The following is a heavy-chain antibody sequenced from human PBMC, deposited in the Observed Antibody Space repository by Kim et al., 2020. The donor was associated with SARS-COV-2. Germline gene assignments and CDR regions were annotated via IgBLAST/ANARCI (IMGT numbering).Heavy chain of an antibody. J-gene: IGHJ4*02. D-gene: IGHD2-15*01. CDR2: IIPDGRST. V-gene: IGHV3-74*01. CDR1: GFTFSEYW. Sequence: GGSLRLSCAASGFTFSEYWMHWVRQAPGKGLVWVSRIIPDGRSTSYADSVKGRFTISRDNAKNTLYLQMNSLTAEDTAVYYCASGLTPGQYWGQGTLVTV. CDR3: ASGLTPGQY.